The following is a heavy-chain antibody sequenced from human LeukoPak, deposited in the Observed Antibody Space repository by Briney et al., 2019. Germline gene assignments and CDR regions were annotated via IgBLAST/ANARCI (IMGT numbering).Heavy chain of an antibody. CDR1: GFTFSSYW. Sequence: GGSLRLSCAASGFTFSSYWMHWVRQAPGEGLVWVSRINSDGSSTSYADSVKGRFTIPRDNAKNTLYLQMNSLRAEDTAVYYCARDWHLDYGGQGTLVTVSS. CDR3: ARDWHLDY. J-gene: IGHJ4*02. V-gene: IGHV3-74*01. CDR2: INSDGSST.